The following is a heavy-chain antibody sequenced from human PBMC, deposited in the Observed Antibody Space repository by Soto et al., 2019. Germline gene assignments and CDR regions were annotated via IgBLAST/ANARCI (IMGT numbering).Heavy chain of an antibody. J-gene: IGHJ6*02. D-gene: IGHD2-2*01. Sequence: QVQLVQSGAEVKKPGSSVKVSCKASGGTFSSYAISWVRQAPGQGLEWMGGINPIFGTANYAQKFQGRVTITADESTSTAYMELSSLRSEDTAVYYCAREPDAPLVVPAGPYYGMDVWGQGTTVTVSS. CDR1: GGTFSSYA. V-gene: IGHV1-69*01. CDR2: INPIFGTA. CDR3: AREPDAPLVVPAGPYYGMDV.